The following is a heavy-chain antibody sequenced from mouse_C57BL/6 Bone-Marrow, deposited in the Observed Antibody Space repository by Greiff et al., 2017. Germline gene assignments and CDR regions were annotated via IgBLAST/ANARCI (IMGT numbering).Heavy chain of an antibody. CDR2: IYPGSGST. J-gene: IGHJ1*03. Sequence: QVQLQQPGAELVKPGASVKLSCKASGYTFTSYWITWVKQRPGQGLEWIGDIYPGSGSTNYHEKFKSKATLTVDTSSSTAYMQLRSLTSEDSGVYYCARRYGRSLWYCDVWGTGTTVTVSS. CDR3: ARRYGRSLWYCDV. D-gene: IGHD1-1*01. V-gene: IGHV1-55*01. CDR1: GYTFTSYW.